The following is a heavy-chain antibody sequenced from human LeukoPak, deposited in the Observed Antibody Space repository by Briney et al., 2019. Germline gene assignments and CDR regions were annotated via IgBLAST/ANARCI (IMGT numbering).Heavy chain of an antibody. V-gene: IGHV4-39*01. CDR1: GGSISISGYY. CDR2: IYYSGST. D-gene: IGHD3-16*01. Sequence: PSETLSRTCTVSGGSISISGYYWGWIRQPPGKGLEWIGSIYYSGSTYYNPSLRSRVTISVDTSKNQFSLKLSSVTAADTAVYYCARHVTGPSPYYFDYWGQGTLGTVSS. J-gene: IGHJ4*02. CDR3: ARHVTGPSPYYFDY.